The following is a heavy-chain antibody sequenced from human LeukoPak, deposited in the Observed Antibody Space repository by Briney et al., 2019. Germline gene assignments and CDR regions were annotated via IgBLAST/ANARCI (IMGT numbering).Heavy chain of an antibody. CDR2: IKQDGSEK. Sequence: GGSLRLSCAASGFTFSSYWMSRVRQAPGKGLEWVANIKQDGSEKYYVDSVKGRFTISRDNAKNSLYLQMNSLRAEDTAVYYCARDFGAIAVAGTDYWGQGTLVTVSS. CDR3: ARDFGAIAVAGTDY. V-gene: IGHV3-7*01. D-gene: IGHD6-19*01. CDR1: GFTFSSYW. J-gene: IGHJ4*02.